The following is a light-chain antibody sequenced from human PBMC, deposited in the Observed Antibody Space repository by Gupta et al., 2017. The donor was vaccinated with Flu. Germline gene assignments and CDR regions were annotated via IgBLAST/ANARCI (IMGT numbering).Light chain of an antibody. CDR2: RST. Sequence: SYELTQPPSVSVSPGQTATITCSGDALPNQHGYWYQQKPGQAPILVIYRSTQRPSGIPGRFSGSRSGTTVTLTISGVQTEDEADYYCQSADSSGSWVFGGGTKRKVL. V-gene: IGLV3-25*02. J-gene: IGLJ3*02. CDR3: QSADSSGSWV. CDR1: ALPNQH.